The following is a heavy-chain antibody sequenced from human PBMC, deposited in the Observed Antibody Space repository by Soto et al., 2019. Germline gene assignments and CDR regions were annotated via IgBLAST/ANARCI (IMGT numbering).Heavy chain of an antibody. Sequence: SGPTLVNPTQTLTLTCTFSGFSLSTSGVGVGWIRQPPGKALEWLALIYWDDDKRYSPSLKSRLTITKDTSKNQVVLTMTNMDPVDTTTYYCSHSLIGYYYDSSGSNWFDPWGQGTLVTVSS. J-gene: IGHJ5*02. D-gene: IGHD3-22*01. V-gene: IGHV2-5*02. CDR1: GFSLSTSGVG. CDR2: IYWDDDK. CDR3: SHSLIGYYYDSSGSNWFDP.